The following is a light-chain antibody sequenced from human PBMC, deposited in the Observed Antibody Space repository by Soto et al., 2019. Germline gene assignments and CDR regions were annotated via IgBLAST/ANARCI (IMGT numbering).Light chain of an antibody. CDR2: DVS. CDR1: NSDVGGYNC. J-gene: IGLJ2*01. CDR3: CSYAGSYTHVV. Sequence: QSALTQPRSVSGSPGQSVTISCTGTNSDVGGYNCVSWYQQHPGKAPKLMIYDVSKRPSGVPDRFSGSKSGNTASLTISGLQAEDEADYYCCSYAGSYTHVVFGGGTQLTVL. V-gene: IGLV2-11*01.